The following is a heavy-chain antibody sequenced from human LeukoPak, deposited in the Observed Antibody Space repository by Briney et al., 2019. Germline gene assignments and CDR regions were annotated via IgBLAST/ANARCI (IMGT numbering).Heavy chain of an antibody. CDR3: ARGRDGYIFDY. CDR1: GASIRSGDYY. J-gene: IGHJ4*02. D-gene: IGHD5-24*01. V-gene: IGHV4-61*08. Sequence: PSETLSLTCTVSGASIRSGDYYWSWIRQPPGKGLEWIGYIYYSGSTNYNPSLKSRVTISVDTSKNQFSLKLSSVTAADTAVYYCARGRDGYIFDYWGQGTLVTVSS. CDR2: IYYSGST.